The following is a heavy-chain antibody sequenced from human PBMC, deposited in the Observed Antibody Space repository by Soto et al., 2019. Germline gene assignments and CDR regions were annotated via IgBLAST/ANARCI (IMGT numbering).Heavy chain of an antibody. CDR3: ARQAAAPGIDLWFDP. D-gene: IGHD6-13*01. V-gene: IGHV4-39*01. CDR2: IFYAGNT. Sequence: SETLSLTCNVSGGSISSSRSYWSWFRQPPGKELEWIANIFYAGNTYYNPSLKSRVTVSVDTSKNQFSLKLDSVTAAGTAVYYCARQAAAPGIDLWFDPWGQGTLVTVSS. CDR1: GGSISSSRSY. J-gene: IGHJ5*02.